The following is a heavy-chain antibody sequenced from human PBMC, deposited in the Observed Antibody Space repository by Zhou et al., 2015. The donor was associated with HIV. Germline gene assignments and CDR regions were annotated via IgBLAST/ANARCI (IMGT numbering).Heavy chain of an antibody. D-gene: IGHD4-17*01. CDR2: IIPIFGTA. CDR1: GGTFSSYA. V-gene: IGHV1-69*01. J-gene: IGHJ4*02. Sequence: QVQLVQSGAEVKKPGSSVKVSCKASGGTFSSYAISWVRQAPGQGLEWMGGIIPIFGTANYAQKFQGRVTITADESTSTAYMELSSLRSEDTAVYYCARIFRQPSSPSNYGDYRNYFDYWGQGTLVTVSS. CDR3: ARIFRQPSSPSNYGDYRNYFDY.